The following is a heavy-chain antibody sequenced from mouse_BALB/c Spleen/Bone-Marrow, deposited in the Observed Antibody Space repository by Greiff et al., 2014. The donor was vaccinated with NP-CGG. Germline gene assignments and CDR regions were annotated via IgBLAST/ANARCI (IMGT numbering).Heavy chain of an antibody. Sequence: VQLKESGGGFVQPGGSLRLSCATSGFTFTDYYISWVRQPPGKALEWLGFIRNKANGYPTDFSASVEGRFTISRDNSQSILYLQMNTLRAEDSATYYCARDMCDGLRWYFDVWGAGTTVTVSS. CDR1: GFTFTDYY. J-gene: IGHJ1*01. CDR3: ARDMCDGLRWYFDV. V-gene: IGHV7-3*02. D-gene: IGHD2-3*01. CDR2: IRNKANGYPT.